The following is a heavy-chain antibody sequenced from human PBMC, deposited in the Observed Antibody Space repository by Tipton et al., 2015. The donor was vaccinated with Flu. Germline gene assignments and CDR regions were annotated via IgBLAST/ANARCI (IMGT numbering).Heavy chain of an antibody. D-gene: IGHD3-10*01. CDR2: IYYSGST. Sequence: TLSLTCTVSGGSISSSSYYWGWIRQPPGKGLEWIGSIYYSGSTYYNPSLKSRVTISVDTSKNQFSLKLSSVTAADTAVYYCANLHPRGGAFDIWGQGTMVTVSS. V-gene: IGHV4-39*01. CDR1: GGSISSSSYY. J-gene: IGHJ3*02. CDR3: ANLHPRGGAFDI.